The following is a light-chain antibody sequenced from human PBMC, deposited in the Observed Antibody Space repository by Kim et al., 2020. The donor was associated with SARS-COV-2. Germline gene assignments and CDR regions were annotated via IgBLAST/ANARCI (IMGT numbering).Light chain of an antibody. CDR2: SAS. CDR1: QGISTS. CDR3: QKYDAAPWT. Sequence: ASVEDRVTIPRRASQGISTSLAWYQQKPGKVPKVLIYSASALQSGVPSRFSGSGSGTDFTLTISSLQPEDVATYYCQKYDAAPWTFGHGTKVDIK. J-gene: IGKJ1*01. V-gene: IGKV1-27*01.